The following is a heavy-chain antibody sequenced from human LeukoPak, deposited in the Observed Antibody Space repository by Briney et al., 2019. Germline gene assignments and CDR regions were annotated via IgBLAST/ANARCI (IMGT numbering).Heavy chain of an antibody. V-gene: IGHV3-23*01. Sequence: GGSLRLSCAASGFTFSSYAMSWVRQAPGKGLEWVSAISGSGGSTYYADSVKGRFTISRDNSKNTLYLQMNSLRAEDTAVYYCAKVYYDFWSGHLSVFESRYYYYMDVWGKGTTVTVSS. D-gene: IGHD3-3*01. CDR1: GFTFSSYA. J-gene: IGHJ6*03. CDR2: ISGSGGST. CDR3: AKVYYDFWSGHLSVFESRYYYYMDV.